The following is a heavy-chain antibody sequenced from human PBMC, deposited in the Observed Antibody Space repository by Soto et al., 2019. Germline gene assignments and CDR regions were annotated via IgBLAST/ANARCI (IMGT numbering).Heavy chain of an antibody. CDR3: AKDISPHIVVVIAISGREDAFDI. CDR1: GFTFDDYA. D-gene: IGHD2-21*01. Sequence: EVQLVESGGGLVQPGRSLRLSCAASGFTFDDYAMHWVRQAPGKGLEWVSGISWNGGSIGYADSVKGRFTISRDNAKNSLYLQMNSLRAEDTGLYYCAKDISPHIVVVIAISGREDAFDIWGQGTMVTVSS. J-gene: IGHJ3*02. CDR2: ISWNGGSI. V-gene: IGHV3-9*01.